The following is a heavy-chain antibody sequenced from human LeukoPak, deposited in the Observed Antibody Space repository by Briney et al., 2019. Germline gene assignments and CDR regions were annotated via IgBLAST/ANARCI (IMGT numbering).Heavy chain of an antibody. D-gene: IGHD3-10*01. J-gene: IGHJ4*02. Sequence: PSETLSLTCTVSGGSISSSSYYWGWIRQPPGKGLEWIGSIYYSGSTYYNPSLKSRVTISVDTSKNQFSLKLSSVTAADTAVYYCASWGSGSYYHDYSGQGTLVTVSS. V-gene: IGHV4-39*01. CDR2: IYYSGST. CDR1: GGSISSSSYY. CDR3: ASWGSGSYYHDY.